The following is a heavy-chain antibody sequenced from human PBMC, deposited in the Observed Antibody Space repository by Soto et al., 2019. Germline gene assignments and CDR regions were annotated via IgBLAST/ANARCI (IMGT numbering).Heavy chain of an antibody. V-gene: IGHV3-66*04. CDR1: GFTVSSNY. CDR2: VYSGGST. J-gene: IGHJ4*02. CDR3: AGHSHKDY. Sequence: EVQLVESGGGLVQPGGSLRLSCAASGFTVSSNYVSWVRQAPGKGLEWVSVVYSGGSTYYADSVKGRFTSSRDNSKNTLYLQMNSQRAEDTAVYYCAGHSHKDYWGQGTLVTVSS.